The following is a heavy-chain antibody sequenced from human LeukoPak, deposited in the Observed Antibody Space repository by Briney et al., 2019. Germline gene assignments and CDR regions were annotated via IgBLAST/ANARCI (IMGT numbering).Heavy chain of an antibody. J-gene: IGHJ6*02. V-gene: IGHV4-30-2*01. CDR2: IYHSGST. CDR3: ARGGDTVSPNQMTTVAKGDYYGMDV. D-gene: IGHD4-23*01. Sequence: SETLSLTCAVSGGSISSGGYSWSWIRQPPGKGLEWIGYIYHSGSTYYNPSLKSRVTISVDTSKNQFSLKLSSVTAADTAVYYCARGGDTVSPNQMTTVAKGDYYGMDVWGQGTTVTVSS. CDR1: GGSISSGGYS.